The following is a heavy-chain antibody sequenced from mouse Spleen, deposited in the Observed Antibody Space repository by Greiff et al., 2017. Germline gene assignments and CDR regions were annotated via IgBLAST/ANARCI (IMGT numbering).Heavy chain of an antibody. CDR3: ARQNLASGFAY. Sequence: EVMLVESGGGLVKPGGSLKLSCAASGFTFSSYTMSWVRQTPAKRLEWVATISSGGGNTYYPDSVKGRFTISRDNARNTLYLQMSSLRSEDTAMYYCARQNLASGFAYWGQGTLVTVSA. CDR2: ISSGGGNT. D-gene: IGHD6-1*01. CDR1: GFTFSSYT. J-gene: IGHJ3*01. V-gene: IGHV5-9*01.